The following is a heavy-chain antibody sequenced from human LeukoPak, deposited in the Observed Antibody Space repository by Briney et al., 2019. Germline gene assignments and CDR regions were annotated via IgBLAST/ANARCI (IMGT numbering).Heavy chain of an antibody. CDR3: ARVSRQQLVPDY. Sequence: SETLSLTCTVSGGSISSYYWSWIRQPPGKGLERIGYIYYSGSTNYNPSLKSRVTISVDTSKNQFSLKLSSVTAADTAVYYCARVSRQQLVPDYWGQGTLVTVSS. CDR1: GGSISSYY. J-gene: IGHJ4*02. D-gene: IGHD6-13*01. CDR2: IYYSGST. V-gene: IGHV4-59*01.